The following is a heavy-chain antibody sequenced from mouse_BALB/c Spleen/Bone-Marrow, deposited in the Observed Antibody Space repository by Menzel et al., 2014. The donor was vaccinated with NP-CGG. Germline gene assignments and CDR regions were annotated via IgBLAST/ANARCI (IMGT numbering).Heavy chain of an antibody. CDR3: ARLGYYGYHDK. J-gene: IGHJ2*01. Sequence: EVNVVDSGGGLVQPGGSLNLACVASGFDFGRYWMSWARQAPGKGLEWIGEINPGSSTINYSPSLKDKFIISRDNAKNTLYLQMSKVRSEDTALYYCARLGYYGYHDKWGQGTTLTVSS. CDR1: GFDFGRYW. D-gene: IGHD1-2*01. V-gene: IGHV4-2*02. CDR2: INPGSSTI.